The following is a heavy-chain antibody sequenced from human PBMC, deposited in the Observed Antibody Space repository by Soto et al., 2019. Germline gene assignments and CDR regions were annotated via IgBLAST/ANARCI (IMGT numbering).Heavy chain of an antibody. D-gene: IGHD4-17*01. V-gene: IGHV3-15*01. CDR3: TSLYYGY. CDR1: EFTFANAW. CDR2: IKSKADGGTT. Sequence: GGSLRLSCAASEFTFANAWISWVRQAPGKGLEWVGRIKSKADGGTTDYAAPVKGRFTISRDESQNTLYLQMNSLKTEDTAVYYCTSLYYGYWGQGTLVTVSS. J-gene: IGHJ4*02.